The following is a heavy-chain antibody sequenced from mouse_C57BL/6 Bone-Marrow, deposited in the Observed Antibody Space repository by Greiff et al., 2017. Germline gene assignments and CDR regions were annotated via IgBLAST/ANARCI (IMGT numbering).Heavy chain of an antibody. CDR3: ARYDGYDAFDY. CDR2: ICYSGST. Sequence: EVKLMESGPGLAKPSQTLSLTCSVTGYSITSYYWNWIRKFPGNKLEYMGYICYSGSTYYNPALKSRISITRDTSKNQSYLQLNSVTTEDTATYYCARYDGYDAFDYWGQGTTLTVSS. D-gene: IGHD2-2*01. V-gene: IGHV3-8*01. CDR1: GYSITSYY. J-gene: IGHJ2*01.